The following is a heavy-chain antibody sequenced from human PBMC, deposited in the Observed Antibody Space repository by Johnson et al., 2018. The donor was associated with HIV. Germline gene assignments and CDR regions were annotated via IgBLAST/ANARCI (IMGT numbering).Heavy chain of an antibody. CDR3: ARDLAPGGSGSYYNALDI. Sequence: VQLVESGGGVVQPGRSLRLSCAGSGFTFSSYAFHWVRQAPAKGLEWVAAISYDGSNKYYADSVKGRFTISRDNAKNSLYLQMNSLRAEDTALHYCARDLAPGGSGSYYNALDIWGQGTMVTVSS. J-gene: IGHJ3*02. V-gene: IGHV3-30*04. CDR1: GFTFSSYA. CDR2: ISYDGSNK. D-gene: IGHD3-10*01.